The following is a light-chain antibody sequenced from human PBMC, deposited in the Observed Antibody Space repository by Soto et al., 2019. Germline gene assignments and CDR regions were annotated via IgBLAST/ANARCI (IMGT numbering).Light chain of an antibody. CDR2: GAT. Sequence: EIVLTQSPGTLSLSPGERATLSCRASQSVSSSYLAWYQQKPGQAPRLHIYGATSRATGIPDRFSVSGSGTVFNLTISRLETEDFAVYYCQQYGSSPYTFGQGTKLEIK. J-gene: IGKJ2*01. CDR3: QQYGSSPYT. CDR1: QSVSSSY. V-gene: IGKV3-20*01.